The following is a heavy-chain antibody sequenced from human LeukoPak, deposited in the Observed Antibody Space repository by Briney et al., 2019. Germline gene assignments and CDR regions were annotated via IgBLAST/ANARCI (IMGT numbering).Heavy chain of an antibody. Sequence: SETLSLTCTVSGGSISSYYWSWIRQPPGKGLEWIGYIYYSGSTNYNPSLKSRVTISVHTSKNQFSLKLSSVTAADTAVYYCARARDGYKSRGFDYWGQGTLVTVSS. V-gene: IGHV4-59*01. D-gene: IGHD5-24*01. CDR3: ARARDGYKSRGFDY. CDR1: GGSISSYY. CDR2: IYYSGST. J-gene: IGHJ4*02.